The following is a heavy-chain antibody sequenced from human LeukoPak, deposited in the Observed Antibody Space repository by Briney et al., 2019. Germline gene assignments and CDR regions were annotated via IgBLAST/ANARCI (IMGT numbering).Heavy chain of an antibody. J-gene: IGHJ4*02. CDR2: IKQDGSEI. CDR1: GFIFTSYW. D-gene: IGHD1-26*01. V-gene: IGHV3-7*01. CDR3: ATPQSGSYYYYFDY. Sequence: PGGSLRLSCAASGFIFTSYWMSWVRQAPGKGLEWVANIKQDGSEIYYVDSVKGRFTISRDNSKNTLYLQMNSLRAEDTAVYYCATPQSGSYYYYFDYWGQGTLVTVSS.